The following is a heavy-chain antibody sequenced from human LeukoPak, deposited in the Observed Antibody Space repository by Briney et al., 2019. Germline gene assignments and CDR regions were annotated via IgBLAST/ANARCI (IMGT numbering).Heavy chain of an antibody. CDR3: AKDQMSTVTSWFFDL. CDR2: IRYDGSNK. V-gene: IGHV3-30*02. CDR1: GFTFSSYG. D-gene: IGHD4-17*01. J-gene: IGHJ2*01. Sequence: PGGSLRLSCAASGFTFSSYGMHWVRQAPGKGLEWVAFIRYDGSNKYYADSVKGRFAISRDNSKNTVYLQMNSLRAEDTAVYYCAKDQMSTVTSWFFDLWGRGTLVTVSS.